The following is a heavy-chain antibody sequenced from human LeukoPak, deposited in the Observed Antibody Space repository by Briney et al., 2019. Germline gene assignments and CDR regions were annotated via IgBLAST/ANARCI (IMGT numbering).Heavy chain of an antibody. Sequence: GGSLRLSCAASGFTFSSYAMHWVRQAPGKGLEWVAVISYDGSNKYYTDSVKGRFTISRDNAKNSLYLQMNSLRAEDTAVYYCARVPRGRDGYNIDYWGQGTLVTVSS. D-gene: IGHD5-12*01. CDR1: GFTFSSYA. V-gene: IGHV3-30-3*01. J-gene: IGHJ4*02. CDR3: ARVPRGRDGYNIDY. CDR2: ISYDGSNK.